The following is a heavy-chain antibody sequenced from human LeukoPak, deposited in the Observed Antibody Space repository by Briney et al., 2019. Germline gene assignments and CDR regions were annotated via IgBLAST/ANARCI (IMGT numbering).Heavy chain of an antibody. CDR2: INPNSGGT. CDR1: GYTFTGYY. D-gene: IGHD6-19*01. V-gene: IGHV1-2*02. J-gene: IGHJ4*02. Sequence: GASVKVSCKASGYTFTGYYMHWVRQAPGQGLEWMGWINPNSGGTNYAQKFQGRVTMTRDTSISTAYMELSRLRSDDTAVYYCARTGYSSGWSYLIFDYFDYWGQGTLVTVSS. CDR3: ARTGYSSGWSYLIFDYFDY.